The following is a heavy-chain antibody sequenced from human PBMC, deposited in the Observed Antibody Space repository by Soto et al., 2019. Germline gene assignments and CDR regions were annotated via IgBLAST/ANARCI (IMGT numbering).Heavy chain of an antibody. J-gene: IGHJ4*02. Sequence: EVQLVESGGGLVQPGGSLRLSCAASGFNFSDYYMDWVRQVPGKGLEWIGRTRNKANSYATEYVASVKGRFSISRDDSKDSMYLQMNSLKTEDTAVYYCARDTGGSYDYWGQGALVTVSS. D-gene: IGHD1-26*01. CDR2: TRNKANSYAT. CDR3: ARDTGGSYDY. CDR1: GFNFSDYY. V-gene: IGHV3-72*01.